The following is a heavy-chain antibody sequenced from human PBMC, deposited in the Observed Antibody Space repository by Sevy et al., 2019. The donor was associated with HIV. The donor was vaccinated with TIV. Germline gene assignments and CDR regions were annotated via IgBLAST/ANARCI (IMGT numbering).Heavy chain of an antibody. CDR3: ARESLDSTGYPFDY. Sequence: GGSPILSCVASGLTFSIYSMNWVRQAPGKGLEWVSSISSSSSYKYYADSLKGRFTISRDNAKNSVFLQMNSLRAEDTAVYYCARESLDSTGYPFDYWGQGTLVTVSS. CDR2: ISSSSSYK. J-gene: IGHJ4*02. V-gene: IGHV3-21*01. CDR1: GLTFSIYS. D-gene: IGHD3-22*01.